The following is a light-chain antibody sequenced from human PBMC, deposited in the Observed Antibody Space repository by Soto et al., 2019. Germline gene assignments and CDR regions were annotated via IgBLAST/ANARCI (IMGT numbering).Light chain of an antibody. Sequence: VLPQSPAPLSVSPGAGATLSCRASQGLGDTLAWYQQKPGQTPRLLTYDTSIRATGVPARFSGSRSGAEFTLTISSLQSEDFAVYYCQQYNNWPPSRTFGQGTKVDIK. J-gene: IGKJ1*01. V-gene: IGKV3-15*01. CDR3: QQYNNWPPSRT. CDR1: QGLGDT. CDR2: DTS.